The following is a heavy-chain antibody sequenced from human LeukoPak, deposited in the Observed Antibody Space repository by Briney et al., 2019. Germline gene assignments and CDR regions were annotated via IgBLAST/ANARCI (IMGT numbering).Heavy chain of an antibody. CDR3: ARKGGYCSSTSCYERDPSRYYYMDV. Sequence: PGGSLRLSCAASGFAVSSNHMNWVRQAPGKGLEWVANIKQDGSEKYYVDSVKGRFTISRDNAKNSLYLQMNSLRAEDTAVYYCARKGGYCSSTSCYERDPSRYYYMDVWGKGTTVTVSS. D-gene: IGHD2-2*01. CDR2: IKQDGSEK. V-gene: IGHV3-7*01. J-gene: IGHJ6*03. CDR1: GFAVSSNH.